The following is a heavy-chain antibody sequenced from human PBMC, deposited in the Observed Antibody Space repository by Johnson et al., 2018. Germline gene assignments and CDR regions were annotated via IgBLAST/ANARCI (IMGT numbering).Heavy chain of an antibody. CDR1: GGSFSGYY. V-gene: IGHV4-34*01. D-gene: IGHD3-22*01. CDR3: AATYYYVSSGHDAFDI. Sequence: QVQLQQWGAGLLKPSETLSLTCAVYGGSFSGYYWSWIRQPPGKGLEWIGEINHSGSTNYNPSLKTRVTTSVDTSKNQFSLKLSSVTAEDTAVYSCAATYYYVSSGHDAFDIWGQGTMVTVAS. CDR2: INHSGST. J-gene: IGHJ3*02.